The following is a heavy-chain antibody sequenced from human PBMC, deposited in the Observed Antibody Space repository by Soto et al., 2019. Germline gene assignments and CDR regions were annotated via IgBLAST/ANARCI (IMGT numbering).Heavy chain of an antibody. Sequence: GASVKVSCKASGGTFSSYTISWVRQAPGQGLEWMGRIIPILGIANYAQKFQGRVTITADKSTSTAYMELSSLRSEDTAVYYCAGGYCSGGSCYWFDPWGQGTLVTVSS. CDR3: AGGYCSGGSCYWFDP. CDR2: IIPILGIA. J-gene: IGHJ5*02. V-gene: IGHV1-69*02. D-gene: IGHD2-15*01. CDR1: GGTFSSYT.